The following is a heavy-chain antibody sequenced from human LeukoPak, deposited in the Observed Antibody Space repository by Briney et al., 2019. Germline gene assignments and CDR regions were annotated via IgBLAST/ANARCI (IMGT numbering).Heavy chain of an antibody. D-gene: IGHD1-26*01. CDR1: GFTFSAYE. V-gene: IGHV3-48*03. CDR3: ARGGGSFDFDY. CDR2: ISTSGSTK. Sequence: HAGGSLRLSCAASGFTFSAYEMNWVRQAPGKGLEWISYISTSGSTKYHADSVKGRFSISRDNAKNSLYLQMNSLRAEDTAVYYCARGGGSFDFDYWGQGTPVTVSS. J-gene: IGHJ4*02.